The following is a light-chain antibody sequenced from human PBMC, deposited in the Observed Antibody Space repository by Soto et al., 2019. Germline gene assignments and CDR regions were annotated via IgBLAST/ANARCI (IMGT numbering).Light chain of an antibody. CDR2: DST. Sequence: VLTQSPATLSLSKGERATLSCRASHSIHTSLAWYQQKSGKPPRLVIYDSTLRANGVPDRFGGSRSGTEFTLTINSLEPEDFAVYYCQQRNVWPPITFGQGTRLEI. CDR1: HSIHTS. J-gene: IGKJ5*01. V-gene: IGKV3-11*01. CDR3: QQRNVWPPIT.